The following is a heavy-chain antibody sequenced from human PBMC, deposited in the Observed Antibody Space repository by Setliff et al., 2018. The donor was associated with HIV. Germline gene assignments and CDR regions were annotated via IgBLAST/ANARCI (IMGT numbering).Heavy chain of an antibody. CDR3: SRASDPSHRMPPTNYYYYMDV. D-gene: IGHD2-2*01. Sequence: PGESLKISCKGSGYIFSRYWIGWVRQMPGKGLEWMGIIYPGDSDTRYSPSFQGQVTISADKSISTAYLQWSSLRASDTAVYYCSRASDPSHRMPPTNYYYYMDVWGKGTKVTVSS. J-gene: IGHJ6*03. CDR2: IYPGDSDT. V-gene: IGHV5-51*01. CDR1: GYIFSRYW.